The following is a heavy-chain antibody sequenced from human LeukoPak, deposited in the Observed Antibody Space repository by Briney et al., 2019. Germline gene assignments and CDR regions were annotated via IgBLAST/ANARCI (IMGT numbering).Heavy chain of an antibody. CDR2: IYSGGST. V-gene: IGHV3-66*02. CDR1: GFTVSSNY. D-gene: IGHD3-22*01. Sequence: GGSLRLSCAASGFTVSSNYMSWVRQAPGKGLEWVSVIYSGGSTYYADSVKGRFTISRDNSKNTLYLQMNSLRAEDTAVYYCAREVEYYYDSSGYYLGGYYFDYWGQGTLVTVSS. CDR3: AREVEYYYDSSGYYLGGYYFDY. J-gene: IGHJ4*02.